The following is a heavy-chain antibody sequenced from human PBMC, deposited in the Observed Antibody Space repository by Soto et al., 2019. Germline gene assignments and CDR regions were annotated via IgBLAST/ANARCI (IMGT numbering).Heavy chain of an antibody. CDR2: ISAYNGNT. CDR1: GYTFTSYG. CDR3: ARDRHPAMGSAYFEP. J-gene: IGHJ5*02. Sequence: ASVKVSCKASGYTFTSYGISWVRQAPGQGLEWMGWISAYNGNTNYAQKLQGRVTMTTDTSTSTAYMELRSLRSDDTAVYYCARDRHPAMGSAYFEPWGQGTLVTVSS. V-gene: IGHV1-18*01. D-gene: IGHD5-18*01.